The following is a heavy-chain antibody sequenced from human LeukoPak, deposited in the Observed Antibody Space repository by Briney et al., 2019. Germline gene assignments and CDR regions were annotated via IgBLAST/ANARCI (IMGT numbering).Heavy chain of an antibody. CDR2: INQDGSQK. Sequence: GGSLRLSCVASEFTFSTYWMGWVRQAPGKGLEWVANINQDGSQKYYVDSVKGRFIVSRDNAKNSLYLQMNSLRVEDTAVYYCAKHGDYVFDYWGQGTLVTVSS. V-gene: IGHV3-7*01. D-gene: IGHD4-17*01. CDR3: AKHGDYVFDY. CDR1: EFTFSTYW. J-gene: IGHJ4*02.